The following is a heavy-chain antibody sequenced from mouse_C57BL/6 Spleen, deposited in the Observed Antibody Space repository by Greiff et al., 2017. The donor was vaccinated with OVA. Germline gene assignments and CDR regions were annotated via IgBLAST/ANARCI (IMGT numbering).Heavy chain of an antibody. J-gene: IGHJ3*01. V-gene: IGHV8-12*01. CDR3: ARSIYDGYYPAWFAY. CDR2: IYWDDDK. CDR1: GFSLSTSGMG. D-gene: IGHD2-3*01. Sequence: QVQLKESGPGILQSSQTLSLTCSFSGFSLSTSGMGVSWIRQPSGKGLEWLAHIYWDDDKRYNPSLKSRLTISKDTSRNQVFLKITSVDTADTATYYCARSIYDGYYPAWFAYWGQGTLVTVSA.